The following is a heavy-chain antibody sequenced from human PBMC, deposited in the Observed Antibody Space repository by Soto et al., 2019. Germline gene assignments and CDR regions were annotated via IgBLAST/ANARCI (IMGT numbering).Heavy chain of an antibody. Sequence: SSTLSLTCPFSCFSISSYYLSWILQPPWKGLEWIAHIYYSGSTNYNPSLKSRVTISVDTSKNQFSLKLSSVTAADTAVYYCAGCPYYYYMDVWGKGTTVT. CDR2: IYYSGST. J-gene: IGHJ6*03. CDR3: AGCPYYYYMDV. V-gene: IGHV4-59*01. CDR1: CFSISSYY.